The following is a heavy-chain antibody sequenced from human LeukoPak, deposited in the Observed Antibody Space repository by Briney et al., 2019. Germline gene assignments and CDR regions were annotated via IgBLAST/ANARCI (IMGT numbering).Heavy chain of an antibody. CDR3: AKAPGYCSSSSCYTTGFDP. V-gene: IGHV3-23*01. CDR1: GFTFSSYA. Sequence: GGSLRLSCAASGFTFSSYAMSWVRQAPGKGQEWVSAISGSGGSTYYADSVKGRFTISRDNSKNTLYLQMNSLRAEDTAVYYCAKAPGYCSSSSCYTTGFDPWGQGTLVTVSS. D-gene: IGHD2-2*02. CDR2: ISGSGGST. J-gene: IGHJ5*02.